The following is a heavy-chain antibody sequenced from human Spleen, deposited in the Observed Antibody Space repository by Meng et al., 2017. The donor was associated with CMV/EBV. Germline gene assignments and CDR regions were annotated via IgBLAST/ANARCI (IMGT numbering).Heavy chain of an antibody. CDR2: TYYRSKWYN. D-gene: IGHD2-2*01. Sequence: ISVDSFSSVSATWNWIRPSPSRGLEWLGRTYYRSKWYNDYAVSVKSRISINPDTPKNQFSLQLNSVTPEDTAVYYCARDAVPGRLDSWGQGTLVTVSS. CDR3: ARDAVPGRLDS. J-gene: IGHJ4*02. V-gene: IGHV6-1*01. CDR1: VDSFSSVSAT.